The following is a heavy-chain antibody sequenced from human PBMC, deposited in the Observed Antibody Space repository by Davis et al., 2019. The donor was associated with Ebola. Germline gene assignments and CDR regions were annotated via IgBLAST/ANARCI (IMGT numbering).Heavy chain of an antibody. D-gene: IGHD2-2*01. CDR3: ARRPNLANIVVVPAATNFGFDP. V-gene: IGHV5-51*01. J-gene: IGHJ5*02. Sequence: GESLKISCKASGYNLNSYWIGWVRQMPGKGLEWMGIIYPGDSDTVYNPSFQGLVTISVDKSISTAYLQWSSLKASDTAMYYCARRPNLANIVVVPAATNFGFDPWGQGTLVTVSS. CDR2: IYPGDSDT. CDR1: GYNLNSYW.